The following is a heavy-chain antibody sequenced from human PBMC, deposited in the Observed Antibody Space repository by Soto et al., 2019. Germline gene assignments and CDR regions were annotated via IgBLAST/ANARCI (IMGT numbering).Heavy chain of an antibody. V-gene: IGHV4-30-2*01. J-gene: IGHJ4*02. Sequence: PSETLSLTCAVSGGSISSGGYSWSWIRQPPGKGLEWIGYIYHSGSTYYNQSLKSRVTISVDRSKNQFSLKLSSVTAADTAVYYCASYSSGYLFIDSWGQGTLVTVSS. CDR3: ASYSSGYLFIDS. CDR2: IYHSGST. D-gene: IGHD3-22*01. CDR1: GGSISSGGYS.